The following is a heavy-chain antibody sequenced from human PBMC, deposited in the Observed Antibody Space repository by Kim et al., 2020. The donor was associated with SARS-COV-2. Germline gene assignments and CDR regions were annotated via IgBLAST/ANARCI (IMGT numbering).Heavy chain of an antibody. CDR1: AGSISISSYY. D-gene: IGHD3-3*01. CDR3: ARQGEFTIFGVVTPDTIDY. Sequence: SETLSLTCTVSAGSISISSYYWGWIRQPPGKGLEWIGSIYYSGRTYYNPFLKRRVTISVDTSKNQFSLMLSSVTAADTAVYYCARQGEFTIFGVVTPDTIDYWGQGTLVTVSS. V-gene: IGHV4-39*01. J-gene: IGHJ4*02. CDR2: IYYSGRT.